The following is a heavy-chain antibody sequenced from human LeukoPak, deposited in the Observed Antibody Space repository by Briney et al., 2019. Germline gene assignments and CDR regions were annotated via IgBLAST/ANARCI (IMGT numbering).Heavy chain of an antibody. D-gene: IGHD6-13*01. CDR2: TYYRSRLWHN. V-gene: IGHV6-1*01. Sequence: SQTLSLTCAISGDSVSSNSAAWNWIRQSPSRGLEWLGRTYYRSRLWHNDYAVSVESRITINPDTSKNQFSLQLNSVTPEDTAVYYCARELQRLVGSYDYYYGMDVWGQGTTVTVSS. CDR1: GDSVSSNSAA. J-gene: IGHJ6*02. CDR3: ARELQRLVGSYDYYYGMDV.